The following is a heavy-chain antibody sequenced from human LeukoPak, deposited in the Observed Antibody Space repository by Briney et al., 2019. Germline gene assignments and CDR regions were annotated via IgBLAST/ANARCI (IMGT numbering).Heavy chain of an antibody. CDR1: GYTFTGYY. CDR3: ARVRDGYNDAYDV. Sequence: ASVKVSCKASGYTFTGYYMHWVRQAPGQGLEWMGIINPSGGSTSYAQKFQGRVYMTSDTSTSTVYMELSGLRSDDTAVYYCARVRDGYNDAYDVWGQGTMVTVPS. CDR2: INPSGGST. J-gene: IGHJ3*01. V-gene: IGHV1-46*01. D-gene: IGHD5-24*01.